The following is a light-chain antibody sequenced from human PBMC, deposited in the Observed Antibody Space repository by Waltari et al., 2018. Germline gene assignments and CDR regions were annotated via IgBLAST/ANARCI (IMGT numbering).Light chain of an antibody. CDR1: QSISTY. J-gene: IGKJ2*01. Sequence: DIQMTQSPSSLSASVGDRVTITCRASQSISTYLNWYQQRPGRAPKLLIYAASSLQTGVPSRFSGSGSGTDFTLTISGLQADDFATYYCLQSFNTPHTFGQGTKREIK. CDR3: LQSFNTPHT. CDR2: AAS. V-gene: IGKV1-39*01.